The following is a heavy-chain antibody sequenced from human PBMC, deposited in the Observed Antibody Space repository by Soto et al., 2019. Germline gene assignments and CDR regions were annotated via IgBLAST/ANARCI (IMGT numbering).Heavy chain of an antibody. CDR3: VKAGTMAGTGTTPRSFDI. V-gene: IGHV3-30*18. CDR1: GFMFNAYG. D-gene: IGHD1-1*01. Sequence: QIQLVESGGGVVQPGRSVRLSCAASGFMFNAYGMHWVRQAPGNGPEWVAVISLDGSNQYYEESVKGRFTISRDNSKNTLYLEMHSLADEDTDVYFCVKAGTMAGTGTTPRSFDIWGRGTMVTVSS. J-gene: IGHJ3*02. CDR2: ISLDGSNQ.